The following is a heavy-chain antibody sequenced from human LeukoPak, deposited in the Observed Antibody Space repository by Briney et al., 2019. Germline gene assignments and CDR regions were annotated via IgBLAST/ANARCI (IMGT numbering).Heavy chain of an antibody. D-gene: IGHD3-22*01. CDR1: GGSISTYY. CDR3: ARRYYDSSGYYFYFDY. J-gene: IGHJ4*02. V-gene: IGHV4-59*12. CDR2: IYYSGST. Sequence: SETLSLTCTVSGGSISTYYWSWIRQPPGKGLEWIGYIYYSGSTNYNPSLKSRVTISVDTSKNQFSLKVTSVTAADTAVYYCARRYYDSSGYYFYFDYWGQGTLVTVSS.